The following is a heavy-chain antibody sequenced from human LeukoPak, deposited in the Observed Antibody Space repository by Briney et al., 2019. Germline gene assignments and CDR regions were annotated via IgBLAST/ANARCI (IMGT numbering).Heavy chain of an antibody. D-gene: IGHD6-19*01. V-gene: IGHV4-59*01. CDR3: ARTIAVAGYNWFDP. Sequence: SETLSLTCTVSGGSIRSYYWSWIRQPPGKGLEWIGYIYYSGSTNYNPSLKSRVTISVDTSKNQFSLKLSSVTAADTAVYYCARTIAVAGYNWFDPWGQGTLVTVSS. CDR1: GGSIRSYY. J-gene: IGHJ5*02. CDR2: IYYSGST.